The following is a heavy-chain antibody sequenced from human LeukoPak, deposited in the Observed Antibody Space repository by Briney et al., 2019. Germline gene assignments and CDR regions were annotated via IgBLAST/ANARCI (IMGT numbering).Heavy chain of an antibody. J-gene: IGHJ1*01. CDR1: GGSFSGYY. V-gene: IGHV4-34*01. Sequence: PSETLSLTCAVYGGSFSGYYWSWIRQPPGKGLEWIGEINHSGSTNYNPSLKSRVTISVDTSKNQFSLKLSSVTAADTAMYYCVGVGAAAGYTIEYFHHWGQGTLVTVSS. CDR3: VGVGAAAGYTIEYFHH. CDR2: INHSGST. D-gene: IGHD6-13*01.